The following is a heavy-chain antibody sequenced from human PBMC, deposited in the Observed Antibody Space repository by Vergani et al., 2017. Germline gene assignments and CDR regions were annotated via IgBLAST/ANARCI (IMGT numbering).Heavy chain of an antibody. CDR2: IYYSGST. J-gene: IGHJ5*02. CDR1: GGSISSSSYY. V-gene: IGHV4-39*01. CDR3: ARLNGDYRGWFDP. Sequence: QLQLQESCPGLVKPSETLSLTCTVSGGSISSSSYYWGWIRQPPGKGLEWIGSIYYSGSTYYNPSLKSRVTISVDTSKNQFSLKLSSVTAADTAVYYCARLNGDYRGWFDPWGQGTLVTVSS. D-gene: IGHD4-17*01.